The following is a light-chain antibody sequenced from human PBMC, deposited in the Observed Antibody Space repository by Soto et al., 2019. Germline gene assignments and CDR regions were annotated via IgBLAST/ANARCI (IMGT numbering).Light chain of an antibody. CDR3: AAWDVSLVV. Sequence: QSVLTQPTSASGTPGQRVPISCSGSSSNIGPNTVIWYQQLPGAVPRLLIYSDNQRPSGVPDRFSGSKSGTSASLAISGLQSEDEADYYCAAWDVSLVVFGGGTKVTVL. CDR2: SDN. CDR1: SSNIGPNT. J-gene: IGLJ2*01. V-gene: IGLV1-44*01.